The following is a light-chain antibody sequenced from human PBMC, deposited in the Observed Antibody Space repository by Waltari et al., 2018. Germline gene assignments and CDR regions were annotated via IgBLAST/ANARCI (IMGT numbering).Light chain of an antibody. CDR2: DAS. Sequence: DIQMTQSPSSLSASVGDRVTIPCQASQDIKENINWYHQKPGKAPKVLIYDASNLETGIPSRFSGSGSGTDFSLTISSLQPEDIGTYYCQQFDDLPITFGQGTRLDFK. J-gene: IGKJ5*01. V-gene: IGKV1-33*01. CDR1: QDIKEN. CDR3: QQFDDLPIT.